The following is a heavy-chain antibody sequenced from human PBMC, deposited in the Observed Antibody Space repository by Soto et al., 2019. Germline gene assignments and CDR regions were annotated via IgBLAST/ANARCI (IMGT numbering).Heavy chain of an antibody. CDR2: INPSGGRT. V-gene: IGHV1-46*01. CDR3: AREKASTSLLTHYYYAMDV. J-gene: IGHJ6*02. CDR1: GYTFINYY. Sequence: ASVKVSCKSSGYTFINYYVHWVRQTPGQGLEWMGMINPSGGRTTYPQKFQGRVTMTRDTSTSTVYVELSSLRSDDTAVFYCAREKASTSLLTHYYYAMDVWGQGTTVTVSS.